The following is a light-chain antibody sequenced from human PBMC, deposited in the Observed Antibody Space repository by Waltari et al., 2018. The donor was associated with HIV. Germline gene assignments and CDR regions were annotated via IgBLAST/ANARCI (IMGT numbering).Light chain of an antibody. CDR3: AGWDNNLSGWV. J-gene: IGLJ3*02. CDR1: RPTIVGND. V-gene: IGLV1-47*01. CDR2: GNT. Sequence: QSVLTQPPSASGTPGQRVTISCSGRRPTIVGNDVAWFQQVPGATPKLLIYGNTQRPSGVSDRFSGSKSGISASLAISGLRSDDEATYYCAGWDNNLSGWVFGGGTRLTVL.